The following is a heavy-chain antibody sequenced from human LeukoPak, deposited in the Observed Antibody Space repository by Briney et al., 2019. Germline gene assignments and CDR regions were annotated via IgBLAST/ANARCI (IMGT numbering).Heavy chain of an antibody. J-gene: IGHJ4*02. CDR1: GGSFSGYY. V-gene: IGHV4-34*01. CDR2: IYYSGST. D-gene: IGHD1-14*01. Sequence: SETLSLTCAVYGGSFSGYYWGWIRQPLGKGLEWIGSIYYSGSTYYNPSLKSRVTISVDTSKNQFSLKLSSVTAADTAVYYCARGPVGIYYFDYWGQGTLVTVSS. CDR3: ARGPVGIYYFDY.